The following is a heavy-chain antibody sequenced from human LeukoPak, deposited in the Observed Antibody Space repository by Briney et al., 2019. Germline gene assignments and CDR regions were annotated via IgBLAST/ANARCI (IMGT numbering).Heavy chain of an antibody. CDR2: IYTSGST. D-gene: IGHD2-2*01. J-gene: IGHJ6*03. CDR1: GGSISSYY. V-gene: IGHV4-4*07. Sequence: SETLSLTCTVSGGSISSYYWSWIRQPAGKGLEWIGRIYTSGSTNYNPSLKSRVTISVDTSKNQFSLKLSSVTAADTAVYYCAREWDCSSTSCPPYYYYYYMDVWGKGTTVTVSS. CDR3: AREWDCSSTSCPPYYYYYYMDV.